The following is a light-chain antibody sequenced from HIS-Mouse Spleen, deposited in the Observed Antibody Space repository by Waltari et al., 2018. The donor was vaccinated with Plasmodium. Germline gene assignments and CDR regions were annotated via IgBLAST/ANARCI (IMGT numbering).Light chain of an antibody. J-gene: IGLJ3*02. Sequence: QSVLTQPPSVSAAPGQKVTISCSGRSSNIGNNYVSWYQQLPGTAPKLRIYDNNKGPSGIPDRFSGSKSGTSATLGITGLQTGDEAEYYCGTWDSSLSAWVFGGGTKLTVL. CDR3: GTWDSSLSAWV. CDR1: SSNIGNNY. V-gene: IGLV1-51*01. CDR2: DNN.